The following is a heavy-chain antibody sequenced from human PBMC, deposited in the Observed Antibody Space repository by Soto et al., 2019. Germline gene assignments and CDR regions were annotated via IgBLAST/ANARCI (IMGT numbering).Heavy chain of an antibody. D-gene: IGHD3-22*01. V-gene: IGHV3-23*01. CDR2: ISGSGGST. J-gene: IGHJ4*02. CDR3: AKDRTVAKYYYDSSGWYFDY. Sequence: PGGSLRLSCAASGFTFSSYAMSWVRQAPGKGLEWVSAISGSGGSTYYADSVKGRFTISRDNSKNTLYLQMNSLRAEDTAVYYCAKDRTVAKYYYDSSGWYFDYWGQVTLVTVSS. CDR1: GFTFSSYA.